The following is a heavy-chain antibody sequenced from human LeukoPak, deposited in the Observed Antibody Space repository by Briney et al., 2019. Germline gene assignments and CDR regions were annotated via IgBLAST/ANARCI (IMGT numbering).Heavy chain of an antibody. V-gene: IGHV4-59*12. Sequence: SETLSLTCTVSGGSINSYYWNWIRQPPGKGLELIGYIYYSGSPTYNPSLKSRVTMSVDTSKNQFSLKLNSVTAADTAVYYCARVDSAWFDPWGQGTLVTVSS. CDR2: IYYSGSP. CDR1: GGSINSYY. CDR3: ARVDSAWFDP. J-gene: IGHJ5*02. D-gene: IGHD2-2*03.